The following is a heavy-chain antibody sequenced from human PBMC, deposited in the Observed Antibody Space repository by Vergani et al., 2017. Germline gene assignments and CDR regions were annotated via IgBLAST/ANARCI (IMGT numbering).Heavy chain of an antibody. CDR1: GYSISRGYY. CDR3: ARDSWTSELRGVYWFDT. D-gene: IGHD3-10*01. V-gene: IGHV4-38-2*02. Sequence: QVQLQESGPGLVKPSETLSLTCSVSGYSISRGYYWGWIRQPPGKGLEWIATVFHSGSAYYNPSLRRRVTISVETSKNQFSLRLTTLTAADTAVYYCARDSWTSELRGVYWFDTWGQGTLVSVSS. J-gene: IGHJ5*02. CDR2: VFHSGSA.